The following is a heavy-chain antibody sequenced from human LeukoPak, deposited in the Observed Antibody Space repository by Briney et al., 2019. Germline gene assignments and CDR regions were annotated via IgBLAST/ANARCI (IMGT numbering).Heavy chain of an antibody. CDR3: ARGTRFLEWLSPNP. D-gene: IGHD3-3*01. Sequence: GGSLRLSCAASGFTLRSYTMNWVRQAPGKGLEWVSSISGSSSYIYYADSVKGRFTISRDNAQNSRYLQMNSLKAEDTAVYYCARGTRFLEWLSPNPWGQGTPVTVSS. V-gene: IGHV3-21*06. J-gene: IGHJ5*02. CDR2: ISGSSSYI. CDR1: GFTLRSYT.